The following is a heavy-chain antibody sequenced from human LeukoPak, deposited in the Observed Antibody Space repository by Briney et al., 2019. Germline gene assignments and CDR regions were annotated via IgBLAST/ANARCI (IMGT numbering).Heavy chain of an antibody. CDR2: INAGNGNT. J-gene: IGHJ4*02. V-gene: IGHV1-3*01. CDR1: GYTFTSYA. D-gene: IGHD2-15*01. Sequence: GASVKVSCKASGYTFTSYAMHWVRQAPGQRLEWMGWINAGNGNTKYSQKFQGRVTMTEDTSTDTAYMELSSLRSEDTAVYYCATVSEVVVAATGGWGQGTLVTVSS. CDR3: ATVSEVVVAATGG.